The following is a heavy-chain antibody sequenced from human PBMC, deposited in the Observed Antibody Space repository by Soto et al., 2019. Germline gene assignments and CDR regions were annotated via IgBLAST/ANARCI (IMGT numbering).Heavy chain of an antibody. V-gene: IGHV1-69*12. CDR1: GGTFSSYA. CDR2: IIPIFGTA. Sequence: QVQQVQSGAEVKKPGSSVKVSCKASGGTFSSYAISWVRQAPRQGLEWMGGIIPIFGTANYAQKFQGRVTITADESTSTAYMELSSLRSEDTAVYYCAGPPELTRIYYYYGMDVWGQGTTVTVSS. CDR3: AGPPELTRIYYYYGMDV. J-gene: IGHJ6*02. D-gene: IGHD1-7*01.